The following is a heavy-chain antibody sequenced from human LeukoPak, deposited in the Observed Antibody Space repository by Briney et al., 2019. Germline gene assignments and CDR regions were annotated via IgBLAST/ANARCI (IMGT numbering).Heavy chain of an antibody. CDR3: ARGRRLITIFGVVTYYFDY. Sequence: SETLSLTCTVSGGSISSYYWSWIRQHPGKGLEWIGYIYYSGSTYYNPSLKSRVTISVDTSKNQFSLKLSSVTAADTAVYYCARGRRLITIFGVVTYYFDYWGQGTLVTVSS. CDR1: GGSISSYY. CDR2: IYYSGST. D-gene: IGHD3-3*01. V-gene: IGHV4-59*06. J-gene: IGHJ4*02.